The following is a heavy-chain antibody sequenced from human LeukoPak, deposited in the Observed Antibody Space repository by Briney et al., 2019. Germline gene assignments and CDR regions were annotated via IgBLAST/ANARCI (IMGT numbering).Heavy chain of an antibody. D-gene: IGHD5-24*01. CDR3: ARGRDGYINLFDY. CDR2: IYHSGST. CDR1: GYSISSGYY. J-gene: IGHJ4*02. V-gene: IGHV4-38-2*01. Sequence: SETLSLTCAVSGYSISSGYYWGWIRQPPGKGLEWIGSIYHSGSTYYNPSLKSRVTISVDTSKNQFSLKLSSVTAADTAVYYCARGRDGYINLFDYWGQGTLVTVSS.